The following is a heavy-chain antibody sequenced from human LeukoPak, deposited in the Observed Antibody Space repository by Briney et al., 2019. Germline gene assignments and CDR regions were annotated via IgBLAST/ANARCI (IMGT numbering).Heavy chain of an antibody. CDR2: ISTTSVHM. J-gene: IGHJ5*01. CDR3: ARRSLDGYSFDY. D-gene: IGHD5-24*01. V-gene: IGHV3-21*01. CDR1: GFTFSSHN. Sequence: PGGSLRLSCAASGFTFSSHNMYWVRQAPGKGLEWVSSISTTSVHMFYADSVKGRFTISRDNAKNSLYLEMNSLRAEDTAVYYCARRSLDGYSFDYWGQGTLVTVSS.